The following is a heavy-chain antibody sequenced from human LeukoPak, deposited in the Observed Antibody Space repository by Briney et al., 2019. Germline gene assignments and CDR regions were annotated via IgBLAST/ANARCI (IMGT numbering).Heavy chain of an antibody. CDR3: ARALEPSIAVIDY. CDR1: GFTFSSYS. CDR2: ISGSSTYI. V-gene: IGHV3-21*01. Sequence: PGGSLRLSCAPSGFTFSSYSMNWVRQTPRERRDWVSSISGSSTYIYYADSVKGRFTISRDNAKNSLYLQMNSLRAEDTAVYYGARALEPSIAVIDYWGQGTLVTVSS. J-gene: IGHJ4*02. D-gene: IGHD6-19*01.